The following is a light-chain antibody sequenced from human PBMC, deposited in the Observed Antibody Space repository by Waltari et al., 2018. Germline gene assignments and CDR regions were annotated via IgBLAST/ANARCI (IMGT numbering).Light chain of an antibody. CDR1: QSISKY. V-gene: IGKV3-20*01. CDR2: DAS. J-gene: IGKJ1*01. Sequence: EIMLTQSPGTLSLSPGERATLSCRASQSISKYLAWYQQKPGQAPRLLIYDASIRATGIPDSFSGSGYGTDFSLTISRLEPEDYAVYYCQKYGSSPATFGRGTKVEIK. CDR3: QKYGSSPAT.